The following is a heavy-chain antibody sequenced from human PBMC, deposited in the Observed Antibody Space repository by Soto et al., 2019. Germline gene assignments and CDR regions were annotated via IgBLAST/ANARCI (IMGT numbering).Heavy chain of an antibody. Sequence: QVHLVQSGAEVEKPGASVKVSCKASGYTFTDYGISWVRQAPGQGLQWMGWITALNGNTKYAQKFQGRVTMTTDTSTSTAYMELRSLESDDTAAYYCARISQSDFWSGYYYFFDYWGQGTLVTVSS. CDR2: ITALNGNT. J-gene: IGHJ4*02. D-gene: IGHD3-3*01. CDR3: ARISQSDFWSGYYYFFDY. V-gene: IGHV1-18*01. CDR1: GYTFTDYG.